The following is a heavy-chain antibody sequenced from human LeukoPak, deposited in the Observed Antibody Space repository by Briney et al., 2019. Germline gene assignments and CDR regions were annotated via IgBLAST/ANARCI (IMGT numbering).Heavy chain of an antibody. J-gene: IGHJ4*02. CDR3: ARARGRTVTTCWDY. Sequence: SETLSLTCAVYGGSFSGYYWSWIRQPPGKGLEWIGEINHSGSTNYNPSLKSRVTMSVDTSKNQFSLKLSSVTAADTAVYYCARARGRTVTTCWDYWGQGTLVTVSS. CDR1: GGSFSGYY. D-gene: IGHD4-17*01. V-gene: IGHV4-34*01. CDR2: INHSGST.